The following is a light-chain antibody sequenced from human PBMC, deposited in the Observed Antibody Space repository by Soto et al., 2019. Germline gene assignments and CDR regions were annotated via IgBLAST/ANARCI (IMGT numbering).Light chain of an antibody. CDR3: HQCDSSPWT. Sequence: EIVLTQSPCTLPLSPGERATLSCRASQSVSSSYLAWYQQKPGQAPRLLIYGASSRATGIPDRFSGSGSGTDFTLTISRLEPEDFAVFYCHQCDSSPWTFGQGTKVDI. V-gene: IGKV3-20*01. CDR1: QSVSSSY. J-gene: IGKJ1*01. CDR2: GAS.